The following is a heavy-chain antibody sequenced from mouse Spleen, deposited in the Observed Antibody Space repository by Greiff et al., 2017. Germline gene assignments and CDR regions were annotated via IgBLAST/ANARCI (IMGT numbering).Heavy chain of an antibody. CDR1: GYTFTSYG. D-gene: IGHD1-1*01. V-gene: IGHV1-81*01. CDR3: AMEGYYGSSLPFDY. J-gene: IGHJ2*01. Sequence: QVQLQQSGAELARPGASVKLSCKASGYTFTSYGISWVKQRTGQGLEWIGEIYPRSGNTYYNEKFKGKATLTADKSSSTAYMELRSLTSEDSAVYFCAMEGYYGSSLPFDYWGQGTTLTVSS. CDR2: IYPRSGNT.